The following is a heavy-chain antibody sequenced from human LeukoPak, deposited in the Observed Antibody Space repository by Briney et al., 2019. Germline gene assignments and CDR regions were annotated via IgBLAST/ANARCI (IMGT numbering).Heavy chain of an antibody. J-gene: IGHJ4*02. CDR3: ARARYGSGGYFFDF. CDR1: GFTVSNNY. V-gene: IGHV3-7*04. Sequence: GGSLRLSCVASGFTVSNNYMSWVRQAPGKGLECVANIKQDGSEIYFVDPVKGRFTISRNNAKSSLYLQMNSLRGEDTAVYYCARARYGSGGYFFDFWGQGTLVTVSS. D-gene: IGHD3-10*01. CDR2: IKQDGSEI.